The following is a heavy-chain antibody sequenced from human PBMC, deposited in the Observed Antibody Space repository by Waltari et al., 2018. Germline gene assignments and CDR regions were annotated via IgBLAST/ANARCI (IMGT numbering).Heavy chain of an antibody. J-gene: IGHJ4*02. D-gene: IGHD2-15*01. CDR1: GYSFDSYG. CDR3: ARRSPYSGFDY. V-gene: IGHV1-18*01. Sequence: QVQLVQSGVEVKKPGASVKVSCKASGYSFDSYGISWVRQAPGQGLEWMGWFNPYNGDGNYAQKFPGRFTMTTDSSTTTAHMELRSLGSDDTAVYYCARRSPYSGFDYWGQGTLVTVSS. CDR2: FNPYNGDG.